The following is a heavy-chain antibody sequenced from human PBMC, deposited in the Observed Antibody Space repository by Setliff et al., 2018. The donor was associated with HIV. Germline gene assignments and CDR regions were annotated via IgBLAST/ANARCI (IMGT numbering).Heavy chain of an antibody. J-gene: IGHJ6*03. CDR1: GFTFSNYE. CDR2: ISSSGTTI. D-gene: IGHD1-1*01. CDR3: AALITITDYYYYYYMDV. Sequence: GGSLRLSCAASGFTFSNYEMNWVRQAPGKGLEWVSYISSSGTTIYYADSVKGRFTISRDNAKNSLYLQMNSLRAEDTAVYYCAALITITDYYYYYYMDVWGKGTTVTVSS. V-gene: IGHV3-48*03.